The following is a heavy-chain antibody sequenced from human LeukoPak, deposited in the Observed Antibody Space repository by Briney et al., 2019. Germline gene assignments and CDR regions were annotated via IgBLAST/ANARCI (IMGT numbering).Heavy chain of an antibody. CDR3: ARKRAAGFDP. V-gene: IGHV4-34*01. Sequence: SETLSLTCAVYGGSFSGYYWSWIRQPPGKGLEWIGEINHSGSTNYNPSLKSRVTISVDTSKNQFSLKLSSVTAADTAVYYCARKRAAGFDPWGQGTLITVFS. CDR2: INHSGST. D-gene: IGHD6-13*01. CDR1: GGSFSGYY. J-gene: IGHJ5*02.